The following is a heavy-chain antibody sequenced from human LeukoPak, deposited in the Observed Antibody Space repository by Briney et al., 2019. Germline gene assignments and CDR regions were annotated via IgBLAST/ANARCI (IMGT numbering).Heavy chain of an antibody. V-gene: IGHV3-21*01. CDR2: ISSSSSYI. D-gene: IGHD3-16*01. J-gene: IGHJ3*02. CDR1: GFTFSSYS. CDR3: ARDFPYDYVWSRRGDAFDI. Sequence: GGSLRLSCVASGFTFSSYSMNWVRQAPGKGLEWVPSISSSSSYIYYADSVKGRFTISRDNAKNSLYLQMNSLRAEDTAVYYCARDFPYDYVWSRRGDAFDIWGQGTMVTVSS.